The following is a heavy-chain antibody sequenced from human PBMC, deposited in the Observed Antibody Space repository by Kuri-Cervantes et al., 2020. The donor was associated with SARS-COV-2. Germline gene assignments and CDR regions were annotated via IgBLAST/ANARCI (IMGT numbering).Heavy chain of an antibody. Sequence: LSLSCAASGFTFSSYGMHWVRQAPGKGLEWVAVIWYDGSNKYYADSVKGRFTISRDNAKNTLYLQMNSLRVEDTAVYYCARDPFDCYEGETDYWGRGTLVTVSS. D-gene: IGHD2-21*01. CDR3: ARDPFDCYEGETDY. CDR1: GFTFSSYG. V-gene: IGHV3-33*08. CDR2: IWYDGSNK. J-gene: IGHJ4*02.